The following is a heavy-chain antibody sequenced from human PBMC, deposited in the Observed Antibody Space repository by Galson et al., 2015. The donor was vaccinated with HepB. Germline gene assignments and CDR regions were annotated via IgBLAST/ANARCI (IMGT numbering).Heavy chain of an antibody. Sequence: SLRLSCAASGFTFSSYWMNWVRQAPGKGLEWVANINQDESEKYYVDSVKGRFAISRDNAKNSLYVQMNSLRAEDTAVYYCAQDYDPAARPQSYLDLWGRGPLVTVSS. CDR2: INQDESEK. CDR1: GFTFSSYW. D-gene: IGHD3-3*01. CDR3: AQDYDPAARPQSYLDL. V-gene: IGHV3-7*01. J-gene: IGHJ2*01.